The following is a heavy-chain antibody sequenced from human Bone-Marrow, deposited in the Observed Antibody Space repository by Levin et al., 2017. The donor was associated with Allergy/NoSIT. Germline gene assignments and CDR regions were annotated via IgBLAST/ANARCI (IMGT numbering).Heavy chain of an antibody. CDR3: ARVQRGAFDI. D-gene: IGHD2-2*01. CDR1: GFTFSNYD. Sequence: GESLKISCAASGFTFSNYDMHWVRQATGKGLEWVSGIDTAGDTYYPASVQGRFTISRENAKKSLYLQINGLRADDTALYYCARVQRGAFDIRGLGTMVSVSS. J-gene: IGHJ3*02. V-gene: IGHV3-13*01. CDR2: IDTAGDT.